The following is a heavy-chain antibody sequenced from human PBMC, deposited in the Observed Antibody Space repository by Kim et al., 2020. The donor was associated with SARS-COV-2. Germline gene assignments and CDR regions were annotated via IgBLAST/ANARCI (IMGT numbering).Heavy chain of an antibody. CDR2: ISSSSSYI. CDR3: ARDLIDYYDSSGYINWFDP. Sequence: GGSLRLSCAASGFTFSSYSMNWVRQAPGKGLEWVSSISSSSSYIYYADSVKGRFTISRDNAKNSLYLQMNSLRAEDTAVYYCARDLIDYYDSSGYINWFDPWGQGTLVTVSS. D-gene: IGHD3-22*01. V-gene: IGHV3-21*01. J-gene: IGHJ5*02. CDR1: GFTFSSYS.